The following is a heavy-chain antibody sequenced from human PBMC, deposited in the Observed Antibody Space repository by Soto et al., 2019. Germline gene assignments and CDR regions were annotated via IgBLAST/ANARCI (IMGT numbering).Heavy chain of an antibody. CDR1: GFTFDDYA. Sequence: PGGSLRLSCAASGFTFDDYAMHWVRQAPGKGLEWVSGISWNSGSIGYADSVKGRFTISRDNAKNSLYLQMNSLRAEDTALYYCAKDRRQQWLGNPFDYWGQGTLVTVSS. V-gene: IGHV3-9*01. J-gene: IGHJ4*02. CDR3: AKDRRQQWLGNPFDY. D-gene: IGHD6-19*01. CDR2: ISWNSGSI.